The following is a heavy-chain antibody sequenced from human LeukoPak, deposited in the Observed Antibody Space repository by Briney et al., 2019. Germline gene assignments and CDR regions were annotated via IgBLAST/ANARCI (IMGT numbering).Heavy chain of an antibody. CDR1: GGTFSSYA. Sequence: SVKVSCKASGGTFSSYAISWVRQAPGQGLEWMGGIIPIFGTANYAQKFQGRVTITTDESTSTAYVELSSLRSEDTAVYYCARENRVSALSYYYYYMDVWGKGTTVTVSS. V-gene: IGHV1-69*05. J-gene: IGHJ6*03. CDR3: ARENRVSALSYYYYYMDV. D-gene: IGHD1-14*01. CDR2: IIPIFGTA.